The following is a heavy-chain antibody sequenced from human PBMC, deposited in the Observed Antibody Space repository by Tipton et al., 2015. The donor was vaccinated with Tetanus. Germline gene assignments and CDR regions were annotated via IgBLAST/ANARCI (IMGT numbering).Heavy chain of an antibody. Sequence: TLSLTCTVSDVSISDYYWTWIRQPAGKGLEWIGHIYSGGGTYYNPSLKSRVTISVDPSKNQFSLRLSSVTAADPAVYYCARAGRPLGETRRVYRVPLWYFDLWGRGTLVTVSS. CDR1: DVSISDYY. D-gene: IGHD3-10*01. CDR3: ARAGRPLGETRRVYRVPLWYFDL. J-gene: IGHJ2*01. V-gene: IGHV4-4*07. CDR2: IYSGGGT.